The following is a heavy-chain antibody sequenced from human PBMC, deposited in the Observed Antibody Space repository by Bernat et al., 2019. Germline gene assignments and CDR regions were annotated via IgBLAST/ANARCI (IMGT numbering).Heavy chain of an antibody. CDR2: INSVSSVI. Sequence: EVQLVESGGGLEQPGGSLRLSCAVSGFTFSSYGMTWVRQAPGKGLEWVSHINSVSSVISYADSVKGRFTISRDNDRNSVYLQMNSLRVEDTAVYYCARDEDGDYEFDSWGQGTLVTVSS. CDR3: ARDEDGDYEFDS. D-gene: IGHD4-17*01. V-gene: IGHV3-48*01. CDR1: GFTFSSYG. J-gene: IGHJ4*02.